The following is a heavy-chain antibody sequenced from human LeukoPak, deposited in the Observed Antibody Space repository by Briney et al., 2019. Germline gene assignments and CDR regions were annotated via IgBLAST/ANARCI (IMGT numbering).Heavy chain of an antibody. CDR2: INHDGSEK. V-gene: IGHV3-7*01. CDR3: ERQPIYEAYFDF. J-gene: IGHJ4*02. CDR1: GFPFDRYW. Sequence: GGSLRLSCVASGFPFDRYWMSWVRQAPGKGLEWVANINHDGSEKNFVDSVKGRFTISRDNAENSLFLQMNSLRADDTAVYCCERQPIYEAYFDFWGQGTLVTVSS. D-gene: IGHD3-16*01.